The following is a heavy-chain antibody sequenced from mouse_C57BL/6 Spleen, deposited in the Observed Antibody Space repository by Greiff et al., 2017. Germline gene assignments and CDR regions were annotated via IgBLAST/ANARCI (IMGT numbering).Heavy chain of an antibody. D-gene: IGHD1-1*01. J-gene: IGHJ2*01. Sequence: QVQLQQSGAELMKPGASVKLSCKATGYTFTGYWIEWVKQRPGHGLEWIGEILPGSGSTNYNEKFKGKATFTADTSSNTAYMQLSSLTTEDSAIYYCARRGIYYGSSYLYYFDYWGQGTTLTVSS. CDR2: ILPGSGST. V-gene: IGHV1-9*01. CDR3: ARRGIYYGSSYLYYFDY. CDR1: GYTFTGYW.